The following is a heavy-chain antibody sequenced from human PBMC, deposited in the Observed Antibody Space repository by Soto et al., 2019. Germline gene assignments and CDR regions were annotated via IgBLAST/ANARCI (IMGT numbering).Heavy chain of an antibody. CDR2: TYYGASS. Sequence: LSLTCAVSGYSISSGYYWGWIRQPPGKGLEWLGTTYYGASSYYNPSLRSRITILLDASTNQLSLKLSSVTAADTAVYFCVRVAGSASWYETDSWGQGILVTVSS. CDR3: VRVAGSASWYETDS. V-gene: IGHV4-38-2*01. D-gene: IGHD6-13*01. J-gene: IGHJ4*02. CDR1: GYSISSGYY.